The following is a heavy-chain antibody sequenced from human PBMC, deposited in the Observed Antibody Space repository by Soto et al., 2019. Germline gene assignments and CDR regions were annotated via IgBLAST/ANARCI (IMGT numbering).Heavy chain of an antibody. V-gene: IGHV3-74*01. CDR2: IYFDGVTT. CDR1: GFTFNTHW. D-gene: IGHD1-26*01. CDR3: ARGGAMGVDY. J-gene: IGHJ4*02. Sequence: LRLSCTASGFTFNTHWMHWVRQAPGKGLVWVSRIYFDGVTTNYADSVRGRLTVSRDNAKNTVYLHVNTLRDEDTAVYYCARGGAMGVDYWGQGTLVTVSS.